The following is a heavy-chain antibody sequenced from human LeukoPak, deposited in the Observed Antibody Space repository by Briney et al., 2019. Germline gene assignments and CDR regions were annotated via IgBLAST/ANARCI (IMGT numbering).Heavy chain of an antibody. J-gene: IGHJ4*02. CDR1: GFTFSSSA. D-gene: IGHD3-22*01. V-gene: IGHV3-21*01. Sequence: GGSLRLSCAVSGFTFSSSAMNWVRQAPGKGLEWVSSISSSSSYIYYADSVKGRFTISRDNAKNSLYLQMNSLRAEDTAVYYCASVDYYDSSGYYDYWGQGTLVTVSS. CDR3: ASVDYYDSSGYYDY. CDR2: ISSSSSYI.